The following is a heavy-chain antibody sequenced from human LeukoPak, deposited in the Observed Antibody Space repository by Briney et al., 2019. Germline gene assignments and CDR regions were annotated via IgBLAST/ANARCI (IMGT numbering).Heavy chain of an antibody. CDR2: ISSGGDST. D-gene: IGHD3-10*01. Sequence: GGSPRLSCAASGFPFSKYAMTWVRQAPGEGLEWVSTISSGGDSTYYSDSVKGRFTISRDNSKNTLDLQMSSLRAEDTAVYFCAKPYRGSGTYWFFDYWGQGTLVT. CDR1: GFPFSKYA. V-gene: IGHV3-23*01. J-gene: IGHJ4*02. CDR3: AKPYRGSGTYWFFDY.